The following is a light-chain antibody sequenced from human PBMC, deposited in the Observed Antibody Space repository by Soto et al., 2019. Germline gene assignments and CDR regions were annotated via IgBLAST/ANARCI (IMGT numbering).Light chain of an antibody. Sequence: DIVMTQSPDSLAVSPGEGATINCESSQSVFHNSNSKNYVAWYQQKPGQPPKLLIYWASTRESGVPDRFSGSGSGTHFTLTISSLQAADVAVYYCQQYYSIPYTFGQGTKLEI. CDR2: WAS. CDR1: QSVFHNSNSKNY. V-gene: IGKV4-1*01. CDR3: QQYYSIPYT. J-gene: IGKJ2*01.